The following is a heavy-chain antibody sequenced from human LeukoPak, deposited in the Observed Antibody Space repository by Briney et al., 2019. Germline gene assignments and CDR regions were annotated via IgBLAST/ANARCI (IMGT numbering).Heavy chain of an antibody. CDR2: ISSRSSYI. CDR3: ARVPAAAGTLHFDH. CDR1: GFTFSSYS. D-gene: IGHD6-13*01. Sequence: KPGGSLRLSCAASGFTFSSYSMNWVRQAPGKGLEWVSSISSRSSYIYYADSVKGRFTISRDDAKNSLNLQMNSLRAEDTAVYYCARVPAAAGTLHFDHWGQGVLVSVSS. V-gene: IGHV3-21*01. J-gene: IGHJ4*02.